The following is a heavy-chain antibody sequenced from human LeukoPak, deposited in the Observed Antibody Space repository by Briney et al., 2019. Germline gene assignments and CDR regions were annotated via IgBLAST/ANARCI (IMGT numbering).Heavy chain of an antibody. Sequence: SETLSLTRAVAGGSISSYYWSWSRKPAGKLLWWIGRIYTSGSTNYNPSLKSRVTMSVDTSKTQFSLKLSSVTPADTAVYYCARERDRSPTWFDPWGQGNLVTVSS. D-gene: IGHD5-24*01. J-gene: IGHJ5*02. CDR1: GGSISSYY. CDR3: ARERDRSPTWFDP. CDR2: IYTSGST. V-gene: IGHV4-4*07.